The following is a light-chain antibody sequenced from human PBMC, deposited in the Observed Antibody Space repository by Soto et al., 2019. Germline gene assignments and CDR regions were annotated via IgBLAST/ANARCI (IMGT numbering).Light chain of an antibody. J-gene: IGLJ3*02. CDR1: SGSIASNY. Sequence: NFMLTQPHSVSESPGKTVIISCTRSSGSIASNYVQWYQQRPGSSPTTVIYEDNQRPSGVPDRFSGSIDSSSNSASLTISGLQTEDEADYYCQSYDTYNQVFGGGTKVTVL. CDR3: QSYDTYNQV. V-gene: IGLV6-57*01. CDR2: EDN.